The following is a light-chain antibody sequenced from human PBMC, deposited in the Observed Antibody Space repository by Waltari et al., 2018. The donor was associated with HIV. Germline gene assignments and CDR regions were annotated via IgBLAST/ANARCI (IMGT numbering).Light chain of an antibody. CDR2: DVS. J-gene: IGLJ1*01. CDR3: CSYGISTSLYV. V-gene: IGLV2-23*02. Sequence: QSALTQPASVSGSRGRSTTLSCPGTSPALGTFYFVPRYQKPPHKAPKVIIYDVSKRPAGVSPRCSGSKSGNTASLKIVGLQPEDEGYYYCCSYGISTSLYVFGGGTKVSV. CDR1: SPALGTFYF.